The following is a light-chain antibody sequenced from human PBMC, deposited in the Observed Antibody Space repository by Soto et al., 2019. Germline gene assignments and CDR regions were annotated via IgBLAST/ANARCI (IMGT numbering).Light chain of an antibody. CDR1: QNVVNN. V-gene: IGKV3-15*01. Sequence: EILLTQSPSTLSVSLGERATLSCRASQNVVNNLAWYQQRPGQAPRLLIDGASTRATGIPARFSGGGSGTEFTLTISSLQSEDFAVYYCQQRRNWPLTFGRGTKVDI. J-gene: IGKJ4*01. CDR3: QQRRNWPLT. CDR2: GAS.